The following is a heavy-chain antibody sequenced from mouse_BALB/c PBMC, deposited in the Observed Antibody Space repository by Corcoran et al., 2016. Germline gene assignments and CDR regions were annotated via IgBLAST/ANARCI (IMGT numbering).Heavy chain of an antibody. J-gene: IGHJ4*01. Sequence: EVQLQQSGPELVKPGASVKISCKTSGYTFTEYTMHWVKQSHGKSLEWIGGINPNNGGTSYNQKFKGKATWTVEKSSSTAYRERRSLTSEDSAVYYWSRGDGYYSYAMDYGGQGTSVTVSS. CDR1: GYTFTEYT. V-gene: IGHV1-18*01. CDR2: INPNNGGT. D-gene: IGHD2-3*01. CDR3: SRGDGYYSYAMDY.